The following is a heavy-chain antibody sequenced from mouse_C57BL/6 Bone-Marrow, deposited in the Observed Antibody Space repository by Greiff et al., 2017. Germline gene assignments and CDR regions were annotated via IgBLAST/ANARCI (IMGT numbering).Heavy chain of an antibody. CDR1: GYTFTSYW. Sequence: QVQLQQPGAELVKPGASVKMSCKASGYTFTSYWITWVKQRPGQGLEWIGDIYPGSGSTNYNEKFKSKATLTVDTSSSTAYMQLSSLTSEDSAVYDCAYYSNYERGYYFDYWGQGTTLTVSS. D-gene: IGHD2-5*01. CDR2: IYPGSGST. J-gene: IGHJ2*01. V-gene: IGHV1-55*01. CDR3: AYYSNYERGYYFDY.